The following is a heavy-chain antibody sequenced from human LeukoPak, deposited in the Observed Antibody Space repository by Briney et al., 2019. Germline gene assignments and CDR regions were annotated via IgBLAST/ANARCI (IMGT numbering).Heavy chain of an antibody. J-gene: IGHJ6*02. CDR2: IYYSGSP. V-gene: IGHV4-59*08. CDR1: GGSINSYY. D-gene: IGHD6-19*01. Sequence: PSETLSLTCTVSGGSINSYYWSWIRQPPGKGLEWVRYIYYSGSPTYNPSLKSRVAISIHTSKKHFSLKLSSVTAADTAVYYCARSIVVAGFVSDYYYYGMDVWGQGTTVTVSS. CDR3: ARSIVVAGFVSDYYYYGMDV.